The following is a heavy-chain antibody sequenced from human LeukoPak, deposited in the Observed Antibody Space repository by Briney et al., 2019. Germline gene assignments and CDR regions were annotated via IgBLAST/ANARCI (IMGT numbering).Heavy chain of an antibody. V-gene: IGHV4-59*01. CDR1: GGSISSYY. J-gene: IGHJ4*02. CDR3: ARVRYYSSPSDFDY. D-gene: IGHD6-6*01. CDR2: IYYSGST. Sequence: SETLSLTCTVSGGSISSYYWSWIRQPPGKGLDWIGYIYYSGSTNYNPSLKSRVTISVDTSKNQFSLKLSSVTAADTAVYYCARVRYYSSPSDFDYWGQGTLVTVSS.